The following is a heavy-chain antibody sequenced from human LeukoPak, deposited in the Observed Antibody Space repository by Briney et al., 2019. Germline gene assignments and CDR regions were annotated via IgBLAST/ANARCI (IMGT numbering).Heavy chain of an antibody. D-gene: IGHD6-19*01. J-gene: IGHJ3*02. V-gene: IGHV5-51*01. CDR3: ATGYTSGRGAFDI. Sequence: PGASLQISCKGSGSIFTSYWIGWVRQLPGKGLEWMAIIYPGDSDTRYSPSFQGQVTFSADKSINTAYLQWSSLKASDTAMYYCATGYTSGRGAFDIWGQGTMVTVSS. CDR1: GSIFTSYW. CDR2: IYPGDSDT.